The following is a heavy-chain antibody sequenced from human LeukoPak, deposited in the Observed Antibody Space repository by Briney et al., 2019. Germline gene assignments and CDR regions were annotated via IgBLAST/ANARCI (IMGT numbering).Heavy chain of an antibody. Sequence: GGSLRLSCAASGFTFSSYSMNWVRQAPGKGLEWVSSISSSSSYIYYADSVKGRFTISRDNAKNSLYLQMNSLRAEDTAVYYCARSFRKASSGWYYFDYWGQGTLVTVSS. V-gene: IGHV3-21*01. J-gene: IGHJ4*02. CDR3: ARSFRKASSGWYYFDY. CDR2: ISSSSSYI. D-gene: IGHD6-19*01. CDR1: GFTFSSYS.